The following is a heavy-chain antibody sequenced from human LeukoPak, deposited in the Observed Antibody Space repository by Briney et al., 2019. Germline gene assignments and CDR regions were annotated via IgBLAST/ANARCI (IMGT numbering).Heavy chain of an antibody. Sequence: RASETLSLTCAVYGGSFSGYYWSWIRQPPGKGLEWIGEINHSGSTNYNPSLKSRVTISVDTSKNQFSLKLSSVTAADTAVYYCARGGRDYGNWFDPWGQGTLVTVSS. J-gene: IGHJ5*02. CDR2: INHSGST. CDR1: GGSFSGYY. V-gene: IGHV4-34*01. D-gene: IGHD4-17*01. CDR3: ARGGRDYGNWFDP.